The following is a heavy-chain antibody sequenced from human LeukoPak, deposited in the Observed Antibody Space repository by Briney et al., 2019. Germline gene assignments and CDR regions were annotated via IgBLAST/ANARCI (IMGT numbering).Heavy chain of an antibody. J-gene: IGHJ4*02. V-gene: IGHV1-18*01. CDR1: GYTFTSYG. D-gene: IGHD3-3*01. CDR2: ISAYNGNT. CDR3: ARYDFWSGSRPFDY. Sequence: GASVKVSCKASGYTFTSYGITWVRQAPGQGLEWMGWISAYNGNTNYAQKLQGRVTMTTDTSTSTAYMELRSLRSDDTAVYYCARYDFWSGSRPFDYWGQGTLVTVSS.